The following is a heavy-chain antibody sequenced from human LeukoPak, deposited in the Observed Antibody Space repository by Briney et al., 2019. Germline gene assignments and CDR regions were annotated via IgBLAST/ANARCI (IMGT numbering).Heavy chain of an antibody. J-gene: IGHJ4*02. Sequence: AGGSLRLSCAASGFTFSSSWMSWVRQAPGKGLEWISYISSGGSTIYYADSLKGRFIISRDNTKNSLYLQMNSLRAEDTAVYFCAAWRGYTYGYVDYWGQGTLVTVSS. CDR1: GFTFSSSW. CDR2: ISSGGSTI. D-gene: IGHD5-18*01. CDR3: AAWRGYTYGYVDY. V-gene: IGHV3-48*04.